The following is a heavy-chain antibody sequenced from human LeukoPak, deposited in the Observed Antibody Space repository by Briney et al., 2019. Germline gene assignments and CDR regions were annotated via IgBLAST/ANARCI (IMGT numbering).Heavy chain of an antibody. J-gene: IGHJ6*03. V-gene: IGHV4-39*07. Sequence: SETLSLTCTVSGGSISTSSYYWGWVRQPPGKGLEWIGNIFYSGSTYYSPSLKSRVTISLDTSRNQFSLKLNSVTAADTAVYYCAKDRSYYYYYMDVWGKGTTVTISS. CDR2: IFYSGST. CDR3: AKDRSYYYYYMDV. CDR1: GGSISTSSYY.